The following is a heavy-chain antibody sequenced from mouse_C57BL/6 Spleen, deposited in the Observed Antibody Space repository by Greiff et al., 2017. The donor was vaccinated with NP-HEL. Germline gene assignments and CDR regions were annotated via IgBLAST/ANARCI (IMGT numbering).Heavy chain of an antibody. J-gene: IGHJ3*01. Sequence: VQLKESGPELVKPGASVKISCKASGYSFTDYNMNWVKQSNGKSLEWIGVINPNYGTTSYNQKFKGKATLTVDQSSSTAYMQLNSLTSEDSAVYYCARPSFTTVVATEGWFAYWGQGTLVTVSA. CDR2: INPNYGTT. CDR3: ARPSFTTVVATEGWFAY. CDR1: GYSFTDYN. V-gene: IGHV1-39*01. D-gene: IGHD1-1*01.